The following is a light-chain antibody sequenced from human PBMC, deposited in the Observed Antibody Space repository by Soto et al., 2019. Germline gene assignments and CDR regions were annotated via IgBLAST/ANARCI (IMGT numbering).Light chain of an antibody. CDR2: WAS. J-gene: IGKJ3*01. V-gene: IGKV4-1*01. Sequence: DIVMTQSPDSLAVSLGERATINCKSSQSGLYSSINKNYLAWYQQKPGQPPKLLIYWASTRESGGPDRFSGSGSGTDFTLTISSLQAEDVAFYYCQQYYSTTQLCTFGPGTKVDIK. CDR1: QSGLYSSINKNY. CDR3: QQYYSTTQLCT.